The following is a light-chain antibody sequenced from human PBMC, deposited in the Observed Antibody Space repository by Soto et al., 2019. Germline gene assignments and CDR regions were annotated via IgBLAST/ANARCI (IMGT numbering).Light chain of an antibody. V-gene: IGLV2-14*03. CDR3: SSFTRSNSYV. J-gene: IGLJ1*01. CDR2: DVS. CDR1: SSDVGAYNY. Sequence: QSALTQPASVSGSPGQSITISCTGTSSDVGAYNYVSWYQQHPGKVPKLMIYDVSDRPSGVSNRFSGFKSGNTASLTISGLQAEDEADYYCSSFTRSNSYVFGTGTQLTVL.